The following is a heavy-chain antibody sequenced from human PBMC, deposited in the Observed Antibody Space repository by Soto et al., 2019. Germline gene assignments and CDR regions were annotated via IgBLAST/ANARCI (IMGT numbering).Heavy chain of an antibody. V-gene: IGHV3-15*07. J-gene: IGHJ6*02. CDR2: IKSKTDGGTT. D-gene: IGHD5-12*01. Sequence: PEGSRRLSCAASGFTFSNSWMNWGRQAPGKGLEWVGRIKSKTDGGTTDYAAPVKGRFTISRDDSKNTLYLQMNSLKTEDTAVYYCTTDGVVEMATINYYYYGMGVWSQGTTVTVSS. CDR3: TTDGVVEMATINYYYYGMGV. CDR1: GFTFSNSW.